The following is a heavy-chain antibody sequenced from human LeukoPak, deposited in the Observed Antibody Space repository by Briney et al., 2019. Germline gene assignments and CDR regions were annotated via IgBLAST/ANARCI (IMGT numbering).Heavy chain of an antibody. V-gene: IGHV1-8*01. J-gene: IGHJ5*02. CDR2: MNPNSGNT. D-gene: IGHD3-10*01. Sequence: GASVKVSCKASGYTFTSYDINWVRQATGQGLEWLGWMNPNSGNTGYAQNFRGRVTMTRDTSIDTAYMELTSLRYEDTAVYYCARDYYGSKSSSFDPWGQGTLVTVSS. CDR1: GYTFTSYD. CDR3: ARDYYGSKSSSFDP.